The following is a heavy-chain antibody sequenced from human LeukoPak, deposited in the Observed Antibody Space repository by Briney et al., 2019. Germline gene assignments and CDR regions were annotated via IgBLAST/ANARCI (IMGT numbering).Heavy chain of an antibody. Sequence: PGGSLRLSCAASGFTVSDNFMSWVRQAPGKGLEWVSVIYRGGSTYYADSVKGRFTISRDNSKNTLYLQLNSLRAEDTAVYYCARAVGIMGTDYFDYWGQGTLVTVSS. CDR3: ARAVGIMGTDYFDY. J-gene: IGHJ4*02. V-gene: IGHV3-53*01. D-gene: IGHD3-16*01. CDR1: GFTVSDNF. CDR2: IYRGGST.